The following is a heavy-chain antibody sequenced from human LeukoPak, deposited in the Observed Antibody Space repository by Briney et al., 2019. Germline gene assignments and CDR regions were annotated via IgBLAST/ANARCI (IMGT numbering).Heavy chain of an antibody. CDR3: ARGLSHSADY. V-gene: IGHV7-4-1*02. CDR2: INTNTGNP. CDR1: GYTFTSYN. D-gene: IGHD4-11*01. J-gene: IGHJ4*02. Sequence: ASVKVSCKASGYTFTSYNVVWVRQAPGQGLEWMGWINTNTGNPTYAQGFTGRFVFSLDTSVSTTYLQISSLKAEDTAVYYCARGLSHSADYWDQGTLVTVSS.